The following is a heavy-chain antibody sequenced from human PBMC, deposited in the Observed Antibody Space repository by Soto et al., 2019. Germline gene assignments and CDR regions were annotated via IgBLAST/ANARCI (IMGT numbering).Heavy chain of an antibody. Sequence: GALRLSCAASGFTFSSYAMSWVRRAPGKGLEWVSAISGSGGSTYYADSVKGRFTISGDNSKNTLYLQMNSLRAEDTAVYYCANRPKYCSSTSCYDWFDPWGQGTLVTVSS. CDR1: GFTFSSYA. V-gene: IGHV3-23*01. CDR2: ISGSGGST. J-gene: IGHJ5*02. D-gene: IGHD2-2*01. CDR3: ANRPKYCSSTSCYDWFDP.